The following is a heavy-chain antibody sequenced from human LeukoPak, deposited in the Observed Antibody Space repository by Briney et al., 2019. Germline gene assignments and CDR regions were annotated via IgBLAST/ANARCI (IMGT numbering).Heavy chain of an antibody. Sequence: GGSLRLSCVASGFTFSSYWMHWVRQAPGKGLEWVANIKQDGSEKYYVDSVKGRFTISRDNAKNSLYLQVNSLRAEDTAVYYCVRRYFDYWGQGTLVTVSS. V-gene: IGHV3-7*03. J-gene: IGHJ4*02. CDR3: VRRYFDY. CDR1: GFTFSSYW. CDR2: IKQDGSEK.